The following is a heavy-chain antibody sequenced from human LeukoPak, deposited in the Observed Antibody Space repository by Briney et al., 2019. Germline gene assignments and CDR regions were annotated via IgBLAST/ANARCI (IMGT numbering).Heavy chain of an antibody. Sequence: GGPLRLSCAASGFTFSSYAMSWVRQAPGKGLEWVSAISGSGGSTYYADSVKGRFTISRDNSKNTLYLQMNSLRAEDTAVYYCARGTRIAVAGIPYYFDYWGQGTLVTVSS. CDR3: ARGTRIAVAGIPYYFDY. CDR2: ISGSGGST. CDR1: GFTFSSYA. V-gene: IGHV3-23*01. D-gene: IGHD6-19*01. J-gene: IGHJ4*02.